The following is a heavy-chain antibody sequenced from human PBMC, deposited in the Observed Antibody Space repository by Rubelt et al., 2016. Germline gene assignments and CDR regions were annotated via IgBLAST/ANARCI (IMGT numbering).Heavy chain of an antibody. CDR1: GGSISSSDYY. Sequence: QLQLQESGPGLVKPSETLSLTCTVSGGSISSSDYYWGWIRQPPGKGLEWIGSIFYSGSTYYNPSLKGRVTISVDTSKNQFSLKLNSVTAAYTAVYYCARIITLRFDYWGQGTLVTVSS. CDR3: ARIITLRFDY. V-gene: IGHV4-39*07. CDR2: IFYSGST. J-gene: IGHJ4*02. D-gene: IGHD3-16*01.